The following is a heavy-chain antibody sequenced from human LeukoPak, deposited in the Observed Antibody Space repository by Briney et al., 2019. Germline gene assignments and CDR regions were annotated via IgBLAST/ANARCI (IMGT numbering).Heavy chain of an antibody. CDR2: IYHSGST. Sequence: SQTLSLTCAVSGGSISSGGYSWSWIRQPPGKGLEWIGYIYHSGSTYYNPPLKSRVTISVDRSKNQFSLKLSSVTAADTAVYYCARGTGYSSSWYDYWGRGTLVTVSS. J-gene: IGHJ4*02. CDR1: GGSISSGGYS. CDR3: ARGTGYSSSWYDY. D-gene: IGHD6-13*01. V-gene: IGHV4-30-2*01.